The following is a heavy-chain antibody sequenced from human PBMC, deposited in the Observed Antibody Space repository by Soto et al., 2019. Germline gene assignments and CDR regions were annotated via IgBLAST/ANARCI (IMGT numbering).Heavy chain of an antibody. V-gene: IGHV1-3*01. CDR1: GYTFTRYT. D-gene: IGHD2-15*01. CDR2: INPDNGNT. J-gene: IGHJ5*02. Sequence: ASVKVSCKASGYTFTRYTMNCVRQAPGQRLEWMGWINPDNGNTKSSQKFQDRVIITRDTSASTAYMDLSSLRSEDTAVYYCARGIATGQLDPWGQGTLVTVSS. CDR3: ARGIATGQLDP.